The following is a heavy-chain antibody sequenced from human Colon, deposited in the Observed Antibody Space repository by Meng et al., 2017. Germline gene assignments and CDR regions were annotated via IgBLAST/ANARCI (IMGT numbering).Heavy chain of an antibody. CDR1: GGSFSGYY. J-gene: IGHJ4*02. CDR3: ARGIPFEGPYYGY. Sequence: QVQLQKWGAGLLRASETLSLTCAVYGGSFSGYYWSWIRQPPGKGLEWIGEINHSGSTNYNPSLKNRVTISVDTSKNQFSLKLSSVTAADTAVYYCARGIPFEGPYYGYWGQGTLVTVSS. V-gene: IGHV4-34*01. D-gene: IGHD3-16*01. CDR2: INHSGST.